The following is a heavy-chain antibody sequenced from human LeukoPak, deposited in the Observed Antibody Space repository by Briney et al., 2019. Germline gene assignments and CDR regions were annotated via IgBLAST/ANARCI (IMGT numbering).Heavy chain of an antibody. CDR1: GFTFSSHN. J-gene: IGHJ4*02. D-gene: IGHD6-13*01. Sequence: GGSLRLSCAASGFTFSSHNMNWVRQAPGKGLEWVSSISGTTTYIYYADSVEGRFTISRDNAKNSLYLQMNRLRAEDTAVYYCAIDQQQLTDLDYLGQGTLVTVSS. V-gene: IGHV3-21*01. CDR2: ISGTTTYI. CDR3: AIDQQQLTDLDY.